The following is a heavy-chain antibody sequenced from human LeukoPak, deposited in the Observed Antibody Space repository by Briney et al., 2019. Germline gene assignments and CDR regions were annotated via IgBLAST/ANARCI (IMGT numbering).Heavy chain of an antibody. J-gene: IGHJ3*02. CDR1: GFTFSDYY. CDR2: ISSSSSTI. CDR3: ARLLGYCSSTSCQGDAFDI. Sequence: GGSLRLSCAASGFTFSDYYMSWIRQAPGKGLEWVSYISSSSSTIYYADSVKGRFTISRDNAKNSLYLQMNSLRAEDTAVYYCARLLGYCSSTSCQGDAFDIWGQGTMVTVSS. D-gene: IGHD2-2*01. V-gene: IGHV3-11*01.